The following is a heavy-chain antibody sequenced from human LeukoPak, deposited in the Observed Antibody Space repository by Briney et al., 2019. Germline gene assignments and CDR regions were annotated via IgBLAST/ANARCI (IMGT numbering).Heavy chain of an antibody. CDR1: EFIFSDYA. Sequence: GGSLRLSCAVSEFIFSDYAMGWVRQAPGKGLEWVSTIDKTTYPTFYADSVKGRFTISRDDSKNTLFLEMNSLRPEDTAMYYCAKDAGQWQNWNWFAPWGQGTLVIVSS. CDR2: IDKTTYPT. CDR3: AKDAGQWQNWNWFAP. J-gene: IGHJ5*02. D-gene: IGHD6-19*01. V-gene: IGHV3-23*01.